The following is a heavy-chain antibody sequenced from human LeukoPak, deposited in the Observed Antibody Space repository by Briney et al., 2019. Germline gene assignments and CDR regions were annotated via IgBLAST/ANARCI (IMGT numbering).Heavy chain of an antibody. V-gene: IGHV1-8*01. CDR2: MNPNSGDT. CDR1: GYTFTSYD. J-gene: IGHJ3*02. Sequence: RASVKVSCKASGYTFTSYDINWVRQAPGQGLEWMGWMNPNSGDTGYPQKFQGRVTMTRDTSITTAYMELSSLRSDDTAVYYCARQASHHAFDIWGQGTMVTVSS. CDR3: ARQASHHAFDI.